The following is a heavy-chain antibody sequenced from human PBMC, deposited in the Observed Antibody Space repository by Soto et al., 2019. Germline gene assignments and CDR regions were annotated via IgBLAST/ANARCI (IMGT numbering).Heavy chain of an antibody. V-gene: IGHV1-69*13. D-gene: IGHD4-4*01. Sequence: SVKVSCKASGGTFSSYAISWVRQAPGQGLEWMGGIIPIFGTANYAQKFQGRVTITADESTSTAYMELSSLRSEYTSLYYCARVSNPVYYYYGMDVWGQGTTVTVSS. CDR3: ARVSNPVYYYYGMDV. J-gene: IGHJ6*02. CDR2: IIPIFGTA. CDR1: GGTFSSYA.